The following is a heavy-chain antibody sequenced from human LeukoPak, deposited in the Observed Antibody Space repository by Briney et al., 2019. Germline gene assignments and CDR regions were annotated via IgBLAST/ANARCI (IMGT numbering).Heavy chain of an antibody. J-gene: IGHJ1*01. CDR1: GFTFSSYS. V-gene: IGHV3-21*01. CDR3: ARDLYGDYVHAEYFQH. Sequence: GGSLRLSCAASGFTFSSYSMDWVRQAPGKGLEWVSSISSSSSYIYYADSAKGRFTISRDNAKNSLYLQMNSLRAEDTAVYYCARDLYGDYVHAEYFQHWGQGTLVTVSS. D-gene: IGHD4-17*01. CDR2: ISSSSSYI.